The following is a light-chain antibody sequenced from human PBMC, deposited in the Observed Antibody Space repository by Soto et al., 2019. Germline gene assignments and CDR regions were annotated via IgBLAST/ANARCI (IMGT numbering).Light chain of an antibody. V-gene: IGKV1-5*03. CDR3: QQYNDYSWT. CDR1: QGINNY. J-gene: IGKJ1*01. Sequence: IQLTQSPSSLSASVGDRVTITCRASQGINNYLAWYQQKPGKAPKLLIYKASTLKSGVPSRFSGSGSGTEFTLTISSLQPDDVATYYCQQYNDYSWTFGQGTKVDIK. CDR2: KAS.